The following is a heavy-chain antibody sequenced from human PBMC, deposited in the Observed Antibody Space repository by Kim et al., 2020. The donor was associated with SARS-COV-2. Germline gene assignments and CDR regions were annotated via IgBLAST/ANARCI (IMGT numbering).Heavy chain of an antibody. J-gene: IGHJ2*01. CDR3: TSLENYYDSSGYPLGDYWYFDL. V-gene: IGHV3-73*01. Sequence: GGSLRLSCAASGFTFSGSAMHWVRQASGKGLEWVGRIRSKANSYATAYAASVKGRFTISRDDSKNTAYLQMNSLKTEDTAVYYCTSLENYYDSSGYPLGDYWYFDLWGRGTLVTVSS. D-gene: IGHD3-22*01. CDR2: IRSKANSYAT. CDR1: GFTFSGSA.